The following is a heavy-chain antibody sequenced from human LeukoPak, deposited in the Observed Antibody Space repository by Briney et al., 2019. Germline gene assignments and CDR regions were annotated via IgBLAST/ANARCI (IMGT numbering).Heavy chain of an antibody. CDR1: GYTFTGYY. J-gene: IGHJ4*02. CDR3: ARCGVLGDFDY. V-gene: IGHV1-2*02. D-gene: IGHD3-10*02. CDR2: INPNSGLT. Sequence: ASVKVSCKASGYTFTGYYIHWVRQAPGQGLEWMGWINPNSGLTAYTQKFHGGVTITSDTSITTAYMELSSLRSEDTAVYFCARCGVLGDFDYWGQGTLVAVSS.